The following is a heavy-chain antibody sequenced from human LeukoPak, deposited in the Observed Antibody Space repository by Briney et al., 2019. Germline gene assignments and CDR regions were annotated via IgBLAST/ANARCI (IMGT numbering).Heavy chain of an antibody. V-gene: IGHV3-23*01. CDR3: AKDLIAAAGTGGNWFDP. J-gene: IGHJ5*02. CDR2: ISGSGGST. D-gene: IGHD6-13*01. CDR1: GFTLSSYA. Sequence: GGSLRLSCAASGFTLSSYAMSWVRQAPGKGLEWVSGISGSGGSTYYADSVKGRFTISRDNSKNTLYLQMNSLRAEDTAVYYCAKDLIAAAGTGGNWFDPWGQGTLVTVSS.